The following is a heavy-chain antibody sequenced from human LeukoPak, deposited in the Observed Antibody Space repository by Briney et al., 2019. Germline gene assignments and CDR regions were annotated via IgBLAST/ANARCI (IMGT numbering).Heavy chain of an antibody. CDR3: AKWRGLCDFWSGYLDY. J-gene: IGHJ4*02. D-gene: IGHD3-3*01. Sequence: GGSLRLSCAASGFTFSSYAMSWVRQAPGKGLEWVSAIRGSGGSTYYADSVKGRFTISRDNSKNTLYLQMNSLRAEDTAVYYCAKWRGLCDFWSGYLDYWGQGTLVTVSS. V-gene: IGHV3-23*01. CDR2: IRGSGGST. CDR1: GFTFSSYA.